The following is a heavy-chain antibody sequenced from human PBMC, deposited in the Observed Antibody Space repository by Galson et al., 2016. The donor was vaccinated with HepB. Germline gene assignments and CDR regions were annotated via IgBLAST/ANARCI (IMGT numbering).Heavy chain of an antibody. CDR3: AKVQTADGKCCSGLYGMDV. D-gene: IGHD2-15*01. V-gene: IGHV3-30*18. Sequence: SLRLSCAASGFTFRIYGMHWVRQAPGKGLEWVAVISYDGNYKYYADSVKGRFTISRDNSKNTLYLQMNSLRADDTAVYYCAKVQTADGKCCSGLYGMDVWGQGTTVTVSS. J-gene: IGHJ6*02. CDR2: ISYDGNYK. CDR1: GFTFRIYG.